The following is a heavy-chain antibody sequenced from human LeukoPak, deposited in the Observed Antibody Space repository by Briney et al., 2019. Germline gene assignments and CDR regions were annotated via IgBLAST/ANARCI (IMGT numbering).Heavy chain of an antibody. CDR1: GYTFTSYY. D-gene: IGHD2-2*01. V-gene: IGHV1-46*01. CDR2: INPSGDST. J-gene: IGHJ4*02. CDR3: ARDIVVVPAGAAAGTIIVGATSSFDY. Sequence: GASVKVSCKASGYTFTSYYMHWVRQAPGQGLEWMGIINPSGDSTSSAQKFQGRVTKTRDTSTSTVYMELSSLRSEDTAVYYCARDIVVVPAGAAAGTIIVGATSSFDYWGQGTLVTVSS.